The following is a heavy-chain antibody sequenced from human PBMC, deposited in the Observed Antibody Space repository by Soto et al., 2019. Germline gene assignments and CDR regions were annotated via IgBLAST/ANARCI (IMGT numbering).Heavy chain of an antibody. Sequence: QAQLVQSGAEVKKPGSSVKVSCKASGGPYNSFAISWVRQAPGQGLEWIGGIIPVFGTATYAQKFKGRVTMTAEESTSTASMELSSLTSEDTAVYYCARFLGGAGSYYDGQNSNYYNGMDVWGQGTTVTGSS. CDR1: GGPYNSFA. V-gene: IGHV1-69*01. D-gene: IGHD3-10*01. CDR2: IIPVFGTA. CDR3: ARFLGGAGSYYDGQNSNYYNGMDV. J-gene: IGHJ6*02.